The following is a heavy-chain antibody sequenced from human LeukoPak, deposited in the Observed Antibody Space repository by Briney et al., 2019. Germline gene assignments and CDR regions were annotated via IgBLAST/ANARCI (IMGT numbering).Heavy chain of an antibody. CDR3: AKSDGWFGEGIASP. V-gene: IGHV3-30*18. J-gene: IGHJ5*02. D-gene: IGHD3-10*01. CDR2: ISYDGSNK. CDR1: GFTFSSYG. Sequence: GGSLRLSCAASGFTFSSYGMHWVRQAPGKGLEWVAVISYDGSNKYYADSVKGRFTISRDNSKNTLYLQMNSLRAEDTAVYYCAKSDGWFGEGIASPWGQETLVTVSS.